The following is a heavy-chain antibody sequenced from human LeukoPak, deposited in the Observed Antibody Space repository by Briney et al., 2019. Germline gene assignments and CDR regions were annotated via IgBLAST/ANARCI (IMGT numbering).Heavy chain of an antibody. J-gene: IGHJ4*02. CDR2: INHSGST. CDR1: GGSFSGYY. Sequence: SETLSLTCAVYGGSFSGYYWSWIRQPPGKGLEWIGEINHSGSTNYNPSLKSRVTISVDTSKNQFSLKLSSVTAAGTAVYYCARAASPSKIFDYWGQGTLVTVSS. CDR3: ARAASPSKIFDY. V-gene: IGHV4-34*01.